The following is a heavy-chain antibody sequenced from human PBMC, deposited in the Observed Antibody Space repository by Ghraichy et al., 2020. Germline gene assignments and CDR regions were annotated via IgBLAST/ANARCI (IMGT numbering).Heavy chain of an antibody. Sequence: SETLSLTCAVYGGSFSGYYWSWIRQPPGKGLEWIGEINHSGSTNYNPSLKSRVTISVDTSKNQFSLKLSSVTAADTAVYYCARAHRFYRGYSGYVGGGGMDVWGQGTTVTVSS. CDR2: INHSGST. V-gene: IGHV4-34*01. CDR1: GGSFSGYY. D-gene: IGHD5-12*01. CDR3: ARAHRFYRGYSGYVGGGGMDV. J-gene: IGHJ6*02.